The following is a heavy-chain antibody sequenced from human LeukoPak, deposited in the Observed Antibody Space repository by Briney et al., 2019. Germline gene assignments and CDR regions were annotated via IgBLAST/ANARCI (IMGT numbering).Heavy chain of an antibody. D-gene: IGHD3-10*01. CDR1: GFSFSSYA. CDR3: AKIPRGMIQGVYFDF. V-gene: IGHV3-11*01. J-gene: IGHJ4*02. CDR2: ISSSGGTI. Sequence: KPGGSLRLSCAASGFSFSSYAMSWIRQAPGKGLEWLSYISSSGGTIFYADSVKGRFTISRDNANNSLYLQMNSLRADDTAVYYCAKIPRGMIQGVYFDFWGQGTLVTVSS.